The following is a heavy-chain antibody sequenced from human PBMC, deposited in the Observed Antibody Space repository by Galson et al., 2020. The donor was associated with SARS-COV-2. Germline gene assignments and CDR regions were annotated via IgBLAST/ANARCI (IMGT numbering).Heavy chain of an antibody. J-gene: IGHJ4*02. V-gene: IGHV1-18*04. CDR1: GYTFNRYG. Sequence: ASVKVSCKASGYTFNRYGISWVRQAPGQGLEWLGWISCHNGNTNYPQKFQGRVTMTTDTSTSTAYMELRSLRSDDTAVYYCAREEDPTDYNPYFDYWGQGTQVTVSS. CDR2: ISCHNGNT. CDR3: AREEDPTDYNPYFDY. D-gene: IGHD1-20*01.